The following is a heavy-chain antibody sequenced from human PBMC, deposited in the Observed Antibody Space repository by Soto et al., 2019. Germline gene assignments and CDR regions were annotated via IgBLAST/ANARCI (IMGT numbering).Heavy chain of an antibody. CDR1: GGSISSSSYY. CDR3: ARHNYDGSSYYYYYYGMDV. J-gene: IGHJ6*02. Sequence: SETLSLTCTVSGGSISSSSYYWGWIRQPPGKGLEWIGSIYYSGNTYYNPSLKSRVTISVDTSKNQFSLKLSSVTAADTAVYYCARHNYDGSSYYYYYYGMDVWGQGTTVNRLL. CDR2: IYYSGNT. V-gene: IGHV4-39*01. D-gene: IGHD3-22*01.